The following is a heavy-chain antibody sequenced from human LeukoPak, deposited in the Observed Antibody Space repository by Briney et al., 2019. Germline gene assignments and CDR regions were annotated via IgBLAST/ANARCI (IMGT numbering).Heavy chain of an antibody. J-gene: IGHJ4*02. CDR3: ARDRRPYYYGSGSYSIDY. D-gene: IGHD3-10*01. V-gene: IGHV3-48*03. Sequence: GGSPRLSCAASGFTFSSYEMNWVRQAPGKGLEWVSYISSSGSTIYYADSVKGRFTISRDNAKNSLYLQMNSLRAEDTAVYYCARDRRPYYYGSGSYSIDYWGQGTLVTVSS. CDR2: ISSSGSTI. CDR1: GFTFSSYE.